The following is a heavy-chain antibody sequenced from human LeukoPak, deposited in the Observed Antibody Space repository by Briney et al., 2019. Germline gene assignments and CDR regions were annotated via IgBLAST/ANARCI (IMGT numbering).Heavy chain of an antibody. CDR1: GYTFTSYG. V-gene: IGHV1-18*01. Sequence: ASVKVSCKASGYTFTSYGISWVRQAPGQGLEWVGWISAYNGNTNYAQKLQGRVTMTTDTSTSTAYMELRSLRSDDTAVYYCARVPMTRTWYYYYMDVWGKGTTVTVSS. CDR3: ARVPMTRTWYYYYMDV. J-gene: IGHJ6*03. CDR2: ISAYNGNT. D-gene: IGHD1-1*01.